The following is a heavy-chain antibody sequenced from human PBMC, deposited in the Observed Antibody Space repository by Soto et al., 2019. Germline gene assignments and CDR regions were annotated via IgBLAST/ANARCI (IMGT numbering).Heavy chain of an antibody. CDR1: GYSISSGYY. Sequence: PSETLSLTCAVSGYSISSGYYWGWIRQPPGKGLEWIGSIYHSGSTYYNPSLKSRVTISVDTSKNQFSLKLSSVTAADTAVYYCAAYNMGGGDQLPRYYYYGMDVWGQGTTVIVSS. J-gene: IGHJ6*02. V-gene: IGHV4-38-2*01. CDR2: IYHSGST. D-gene: IGHD2-2*01. CDR3: AAYNMGGGDQLPRYYYYGMDV.